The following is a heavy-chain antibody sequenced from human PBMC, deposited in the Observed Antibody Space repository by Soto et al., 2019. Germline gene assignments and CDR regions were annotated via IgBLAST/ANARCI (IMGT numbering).Heavy chain of an antibody. CDR2: IWYDGSNK. D-gene: IGHD6-13*01. CDR1: GFTFSSYG. V-gene: IGHV3-33*01. CDR3: ARDQLYSSSWSDY. J-gene: IGHJ4*02. Sequence: QVQLVESGGGVVQPGRSLRLSCAASGFTFSSYGMHWVRQAPGKGLEWVAVIWYDGSNKYYADSVKGRFTISRDNSKNPLYLQMHSLRAEDTAVYYCARDQLYSSSWSDYWGQGTLGTVSS.